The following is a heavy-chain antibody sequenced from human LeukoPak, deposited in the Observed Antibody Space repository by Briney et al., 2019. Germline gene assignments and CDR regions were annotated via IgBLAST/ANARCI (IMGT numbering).Heavy chain of an antibody. D-gene: IGHD3-22*01. Sequence: GSLRLSCAASGFTFSSYGMHWVRQAPGKGLEWVAVISYDGSNKYYADSVKGRFTISRDNSKNTLYLQMNSLRAEDTAVYYCAKDTLYYYDSSGYPTFQHWGQGTLVTVSS. CDR3: AKDTLYYYDSSGYPTFQH. J-gene: IGHJ1*01. V-gene: IGHV3-30*18. CDR1: GFTFSSYG. CDR2: ISYDGSNK.